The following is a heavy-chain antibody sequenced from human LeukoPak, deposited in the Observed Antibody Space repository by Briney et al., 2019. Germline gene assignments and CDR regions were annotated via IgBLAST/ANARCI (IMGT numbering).Heavy chain of an antibody. J-gene: IGHJ6*03. CDR1: GYSFTNYW. CDR2: IDPGDSDT. CDR3: ARHWRPKGITMIRGVRPYYYMDV. D-gene: IGHD3-10*01. Sequence: GESLKISCQVSGYSFTNYWIGWGRQIPGKGLEWMGSIDPGDSDTRKSPSFQGQVTISADKSISTAYLQWSSLKASDTAMYYCARHWRPKGITMIRGVRPYYYMDVWGKGTTVTVSS. V-gene: IGHV5-51*01.